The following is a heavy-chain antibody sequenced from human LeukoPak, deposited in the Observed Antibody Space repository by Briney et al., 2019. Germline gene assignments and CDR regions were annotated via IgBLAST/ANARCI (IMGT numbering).Heavy chain of an antibody. Sequence: PSETLSLTCTVSGGSISSTNNYWAWIRQPPGKGLEWIGTIYYSGSSYYNPSLKSRVTMSVDTSKNQFSLKLSSVTAADMAVYYCARGQWLPVFDFWGQGTLVTVSS. CDR1: GGSISSTNNY. D-gene: IGHD3-22*01. CDR2: IYYSGSS. J-gene: IGHJ4*02. V-gene: IGHV4-39*01. CDR3: ARGQWLPVFDF.